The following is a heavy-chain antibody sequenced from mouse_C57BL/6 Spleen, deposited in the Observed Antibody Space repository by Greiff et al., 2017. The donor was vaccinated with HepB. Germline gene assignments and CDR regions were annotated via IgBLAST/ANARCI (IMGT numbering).Heavy chain of an antibody. CDR1: GYSITSGYY. J-gene: IGHJ3*01. Sequence: DVQLQESGPGLVKPSQSLSLTCSVTGYSITSGYYWNRIRQFPGNKLEWMGYISYDGSNNYNPSLKNRISITRDTSKNQFFLKLNSVTTEDTATYYCATEFAYWGQGTLVTVSA. V-gene: IGHV3-6*01. CDR2: ISYDGSN. CDR3: ATEFAY.